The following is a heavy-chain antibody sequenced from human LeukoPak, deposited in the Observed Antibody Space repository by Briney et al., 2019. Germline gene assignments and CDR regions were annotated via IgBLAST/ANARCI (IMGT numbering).Heavy chain of an antibody. D-gene: IGHD1-26*01. CDR3: AGGTYYRDY. Sequence: GGSRRLSSAASGFTLSSYWMSWVRQAPGKGLEWVANIKEDGSEKYYVDSVKGRFTISRDNAKNSLYLQMNSLRAEDTAVYYCAGGTYYRDYWGQGTLVTVSS. CDR2: IKEDGSEK. CDR1: GFTLSSYW. J-gene: IGHJ4*02. V-gene: IGHV3-7*04.